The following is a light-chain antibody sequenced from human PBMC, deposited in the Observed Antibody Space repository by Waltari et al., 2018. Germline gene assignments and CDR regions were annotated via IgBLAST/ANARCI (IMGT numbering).Light chain of an antibody. CDR1: QSRLSSSNNLNY. CDR3: QQCFGTPT. Sequence: DIVLTQPTDSLALSRVQRATPHSHSSQSRLSSSNNLNYLAWYQKKPGQPPKLLIYWASTRESGVPDRFSGSGSGTDFTLTISSLQAEDVAVYYCQQCFGTPTFGQGTRLEIK. CDR2: WAS. V-gene: IGKV4-1*01. J-gene: IGKJ2*01.